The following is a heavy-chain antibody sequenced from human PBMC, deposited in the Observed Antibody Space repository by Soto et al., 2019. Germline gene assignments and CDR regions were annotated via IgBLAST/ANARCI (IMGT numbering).Heavy chain of an antibody. V-gene: IGHV4-59*01. J-gene: IGHJ4*02. CDR2: IFYSGYT. CDR1: GGSINSDY. CDR3: ARGVATNEFDS. D-gene: IGHD5-12*01. Sequence: SETLSLTCTVSGGSINSDYWSWIRQPPGKGLEWIGYIFYSGYTKCDPSLKSRVTITVHTSKNQFSLTLSSVTAADTAVYYCARGVATNEFDSWGQGTLVTV.